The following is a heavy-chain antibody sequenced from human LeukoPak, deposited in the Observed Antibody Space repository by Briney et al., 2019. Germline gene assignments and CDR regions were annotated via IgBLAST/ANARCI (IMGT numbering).Heavy chain of an antibody. CDR2: INEDGSAK. CDR1: GFTFASSW. D-gene: IGHD1-14*01. V-gene: IGHV3-7*01. CDR3: TRISIKEPEDS. J-gene: IGHJ4*02. Sequence: GGSLRLSCAASGFTFASSWMNWLRQAPGKGLEWVANINEDGSAKYYVDSVKGRFTTSRDDTKNSVFLQMNSLRDEDTAVYYCTRISIKEPEDSWGQGTLVTVSS.